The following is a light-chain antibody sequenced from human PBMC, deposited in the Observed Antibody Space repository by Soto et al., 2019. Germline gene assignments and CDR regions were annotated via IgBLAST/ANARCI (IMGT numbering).Light chain of an antibody. CDR2: SDT. CDR3: AAWDDRLRGAV. CDR1: TSNIGSNY. V-gene: IGLV1-47*02. J-gene: IGLJ3*02. Sequence: SVLTQPPSASGTPGQRVTISCSGKTSNIGSNYVYWYQQLPGTAPKLLIYSDTQRPSGVPDRFSGSKSGTSASLAISGLRSEDEADYYCAAWDDRLRGAVFGGGTQLTVL.